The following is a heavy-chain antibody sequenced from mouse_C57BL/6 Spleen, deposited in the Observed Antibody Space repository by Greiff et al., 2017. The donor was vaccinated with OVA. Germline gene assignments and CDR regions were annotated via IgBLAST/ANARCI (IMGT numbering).Heavy chain of an antibody. CDR3: ARTGDLRGYFDY. Sequence: QVQLQQSGPELVKPGASVKISCKASGYAFSSSWMNWVQQRPGKGLEWIGRIYPGDGDTYYNGKFKGKATLTADKSSSTAYMQLSSLTSEDSAVYFCARTGDLRGYFDYWGQGTTLTVSS. J-gene: IGHJ2*01. CDR1: GYAFSSSW. D-gene: IGHD3-3*01. V-gene: IGHV1-82*01. CDR2: IYPGDGDT.